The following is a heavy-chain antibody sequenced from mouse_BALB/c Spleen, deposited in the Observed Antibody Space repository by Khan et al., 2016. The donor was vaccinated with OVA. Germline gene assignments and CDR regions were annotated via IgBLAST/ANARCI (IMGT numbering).Heavy chain of an antibody. D-gene: IGHD1-1*01. CDR1: GYTFTNYG. J-gene: IGHJ4*01. CDR2: INTYSGEP. CDR3: ARGEKLRYSYFAMDY. V-gene: IGHV9-1*02. Sequence: QIQLVQSGPELKKPGETVKISCKASGYTFTNYGMNWVKQAPGKGLKWMGWINTYSGEPTYADDFKGRFAFSLETFASTASLQINNLKIEDMATYFCARGEKLRYSYFAMDYWGQGTSVTVSS.